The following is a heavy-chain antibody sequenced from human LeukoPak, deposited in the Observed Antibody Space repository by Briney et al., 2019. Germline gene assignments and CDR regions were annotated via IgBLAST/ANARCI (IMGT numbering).Heavy chain of an antibody. D-gene: IGHD6-19*01. V-gene: IGHV4-59*08. CDR2: IYYTGGT. Sequence: PSETLSLTCTVSGGSIGSDYWTWIRQPPGKGLEYIGYIYYTGGTNYNPSLKSRVTISVDTSKNQFSLRLSSVTAADTAVYFCAKYGNSGWVIDNWGQGTLVTVSS. CDR3: AKYGNSGWVIDN. J-gene: IGHJ4*02. CDR1: GGSIGSDY.